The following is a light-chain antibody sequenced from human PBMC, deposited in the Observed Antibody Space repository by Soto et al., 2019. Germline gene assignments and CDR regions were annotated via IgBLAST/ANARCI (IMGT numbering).Light chain of an antibody. CDR2: GAS. Sequence: EIVMTQSPATLSVSPGERVTLSCRASQSVSSSLAWYQQKPGQSPRLLIYGASTRATGIPARFSGSGSGTDFSLTITSLQTEEFAVYYCPQYTSRLSFGGGTNVVIK. V-gene: IGKV3-15*01. CDR3: PQYTSRLS. CDR1: QSVSSS. J-gene: IGKJ4*01.